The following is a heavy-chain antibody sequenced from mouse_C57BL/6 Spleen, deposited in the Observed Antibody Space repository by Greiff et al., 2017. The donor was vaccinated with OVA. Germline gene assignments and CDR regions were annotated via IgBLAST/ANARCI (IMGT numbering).Heavy chain of an antibody. J-gene: IGHJ2*01. CDR1: GYSFTGYY. CDR2: INPSTGGT. Sequence: VQLQQSGPELVKPGASVKISCKASGYSFTGYYMNWVKQSPEKSLEWIGEINPSTGGTTYNQKFKAKATLTVDKSTSTAYMQLKSLTSEDSAVYYCARWGDYVDYWGQGTTLTVSS. V-gene: IGHV1-42*01. CDR3: ARWGDYVDY.